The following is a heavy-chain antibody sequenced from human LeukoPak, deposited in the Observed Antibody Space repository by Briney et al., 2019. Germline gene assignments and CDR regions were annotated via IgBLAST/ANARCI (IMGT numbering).Heavy chain of an antibody. Sequence: PSETLSPTCALYGGSFSGYYWSWIRQPPGKGLEWIGYIYYIVSTNYNPSLKSRVTISVDPSKNQFSLKLSSVIAADTALYYCARTTEGYCSSASCFGFSYSYYMDVWGKGTTVTVSS. CDR3: ARTTEGYCSSASCFGFSYSYYMDV. CDR1: GGSFSGYY. J-gene: IGHJ6*03. V-gene: IGHV4-59*01. CDR2: IYYIVST. D-gene: IGHD2-2*01.